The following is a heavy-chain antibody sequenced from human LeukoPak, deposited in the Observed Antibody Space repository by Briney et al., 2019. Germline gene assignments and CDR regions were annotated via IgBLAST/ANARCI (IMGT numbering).Heavy chain of an antibody. CDR2: ISAYNGNT. V-gene: IGHV1-18*01. D-gene: IGHD3-22*01. CDR1: GYTFTSYG. Sequence: ASVKVSCKASGYTFTSYGISWVRQAPGQGLEWMGWISAYNGNTNYAQKLQGIVTMTTDTSTSTAYMELRSLRSDDTAVYYCARDSQSYYYDSSGYYSPWGQGTLVTVSS. J-gene: IGHJ5*02. CDR3: ARDSQSYYYDSSGYYSP.